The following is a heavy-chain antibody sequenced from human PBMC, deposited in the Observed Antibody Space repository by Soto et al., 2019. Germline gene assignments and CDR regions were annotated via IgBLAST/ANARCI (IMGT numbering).Heavy chain of an antibody. V-gene: IGHV4-59*01. CDR2: IYYTGNT. CDR3: ASPLG. Sequence: QVQLQESGPGLVKPSETLSLTCTVSGGSIRTYYWSWIRQPPGKGLEWIGYIYYTGNTNYNPSLKSRVTISVDTSKNQFSLKLSSVTAADTAVYYCASPLGWGQGTLVTVSS. D-gene: IGHD3-16*01. J-gene: IGHJ4*02. CDR1: GGSIRTYY.